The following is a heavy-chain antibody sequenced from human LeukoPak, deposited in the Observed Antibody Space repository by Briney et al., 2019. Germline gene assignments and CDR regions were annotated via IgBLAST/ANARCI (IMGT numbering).Heavy chain of an antibody. CDR1: GGTFSSYA. CDR2: IIPILGIA. Sequence: ASVNVSCTASGGTFSSYAISWVRQAPGQGLEWMGRIIPILGIANYAQKFQGRVTITADKSTSTAYMELSSLRSEDTAVYYCARGLYSGYDYDWGQGTLVTVSS. CDR3: ARGLYSGYDYD. D-gene: IGHD5-12*01. J-gene: IGHJ4*02. V-gene: IGHV1-69*04.